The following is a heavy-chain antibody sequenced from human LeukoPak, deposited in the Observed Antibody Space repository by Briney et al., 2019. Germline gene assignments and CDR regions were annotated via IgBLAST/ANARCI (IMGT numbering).Heavy chain of an antibody. CDR2: ISSSSRYI. D-gene: IGHD2-2*01. CDR1: GFPFSSYR. J-gene: IGHJ4*02. Sequence: GGSLELSCAASGFPFSSYRMNGGRPAPGKGLEGASSISSSSRYIYYADSVKGRFTISRDNAKNSLYLQMNSLRAEDTAVYYCARRSICSSTSCYWGYFDYWGQGTLVTVSS. CDR3: ARRSICSSTSCYWGYFDY. V-gene: IGHV3-21*01.